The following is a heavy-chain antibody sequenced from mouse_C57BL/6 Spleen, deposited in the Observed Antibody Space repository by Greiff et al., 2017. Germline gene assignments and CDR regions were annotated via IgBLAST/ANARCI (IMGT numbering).Heavy chain of an antibody. J-gene: IGHJ4*01. Sequence: EVMLVESGGGLVQPGGSLSLSCAASGFTFTDSYMSWVRQPPGKALAWLGFISNKANGYTTEYSASVKGRFTISRDNSQSILYLQMNALRAEDSATYYCARSGSYAMDYWGQGTSVTVSS. CDR1: GFTFTDSY. V-gene: IGHV7-3*01. CDR3: ARSGSYAMDY. D-gene: IGHD4-1*01. CDR2: ISNKANGYTT.